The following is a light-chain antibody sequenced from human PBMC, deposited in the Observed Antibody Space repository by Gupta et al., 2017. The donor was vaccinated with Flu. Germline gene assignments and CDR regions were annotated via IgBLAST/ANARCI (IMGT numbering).Light chain of an antibody. J-gene: IGKJ4*01. Sequence: DIQMTQSPSSLSASVGDRVTITCHASQDIRNQLNWYQQKSGKAPKLLIYDASNLETGVPSRFSGSGSGTDFTFTISSLQPEDTATYYLQQYDDFFSFGGGTKVEI. V-gene: IGKV1-33*01. CDR1: QDIRNQ. CDR2: DAS. CDR3: QQYDDFFS.